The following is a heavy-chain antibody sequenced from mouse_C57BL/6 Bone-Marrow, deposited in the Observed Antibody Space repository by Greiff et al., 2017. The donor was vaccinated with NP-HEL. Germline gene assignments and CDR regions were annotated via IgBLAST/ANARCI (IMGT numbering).Heavy chain of an antibody. V-gene: IGHV1-69*01. CDR2: IDPSDSYT. D-gene: IGHD2-3*01. CDR3: ARSGYYVPFDY. Sequence: QVQLQQPGAELVMPGASVKLSCKASGYTFTSYWMHWVKQRPGQGLEWIGEIDPSDSYTKYNQKFKGKSTLTVDKSSSTAYMQLSSLTSEDSAVYYCARSGYYVPFDYWGQGTTLTVSS. J-gene: IGHJ2*01. CDR1: GYTFTSYW.